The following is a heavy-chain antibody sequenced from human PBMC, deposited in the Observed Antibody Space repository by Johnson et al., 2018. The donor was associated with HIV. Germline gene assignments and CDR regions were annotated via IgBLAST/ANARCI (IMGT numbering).Heavy chain of an antibody. CDR3: AKGLGWELLTHDAFDV. CDR1: GFTVSSYA. D-gene: IGHD1-26*01. J-gene: IGHJ3*01. V-gene: IGHV3-9*01. CDR2: ISWKSGSI. Sequence: VQLVESGGGLVQPGGSLRLSCAASGFTVSSYAMHWVRQAPGKGLEWVSGISWKSGSIGYADSVKGRFTISRDNAKNSLYLQMNSLRAEDTALYYCAKGLGWELLTHDAFDVWGQGTMVTVSS.